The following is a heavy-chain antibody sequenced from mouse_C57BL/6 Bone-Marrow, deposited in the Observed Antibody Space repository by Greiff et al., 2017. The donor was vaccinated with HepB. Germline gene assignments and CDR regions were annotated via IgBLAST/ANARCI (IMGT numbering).Heavy chain of an antibody. D-gene: IGHD1-1*01. J-gene: IGHJ2*01. CDR3: TTAVVHFDY. V-gene: IGHV14-4*01. CDR1: GFNIKDDY. CDR2: IDPENGDT. Sequence: EVQLQQSGAELVRPGASVKLSCTASGFNIKDDYMHWVKQRPEQGLEWIGWIDPENGDTEYASKFQGKATITADTSSNTAYLQLSSLTSEDTAVYYCTTAVVHFDYWGQGTTLTASS.